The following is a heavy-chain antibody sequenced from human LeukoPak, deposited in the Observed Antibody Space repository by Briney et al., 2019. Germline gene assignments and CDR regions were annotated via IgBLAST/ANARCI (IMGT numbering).Heavy chain of an antibody. Sequence: GGSLRLSCTASGFTFGDYAMSWFRQAPGKGLEWVGFIRSKAYGGTTEYAASVKGGFTISRDDSKSIAYLQMNSLKTEDTAVYYCTRGEYDYVWGSYRSHGYYFDYWGQGTLVTVSS. D-gene: IGHD3-16*02. J-gene: IGHJ4*02. CDR1: GFTFGDYA. CDR2: IRSKAYGGTT. V-gene: IGHV3-49*03. CDR3: TRGEYDYVWGSYRSHGYYFDY.